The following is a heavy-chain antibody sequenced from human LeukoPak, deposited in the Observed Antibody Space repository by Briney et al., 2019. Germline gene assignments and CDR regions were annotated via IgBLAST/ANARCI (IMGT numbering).Heavy chain of an antibody. D-gene: IGHD7-27*01. Sequence: SETLSLTCTVSGGSISSGGYYWSCTRQHPGKGLESIVYIFYSGSTYYNPSLKSRVIISVDTSKNQFSLKLSSVTAADTAVYYCARRTGNAFDIWGQGTMVTVSS. CDR1: GGSISSGGYY. CDR2: IFYSGST. V-gene: IGHV4-31*03. CDR3: ARRTGNAFDI. J-gene: IGHJ3*02.